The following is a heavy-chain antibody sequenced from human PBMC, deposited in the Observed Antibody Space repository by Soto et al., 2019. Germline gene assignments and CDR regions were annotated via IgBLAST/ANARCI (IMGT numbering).Heavy chain of an antibody. Sequence: WETLSLPCPVSGGSVSSGSYYWSWIRQPPGKGLEWIGYIYYSGSTNYNPSLKSRVTISVDTSKNQFSLKLSSVTAADTAVYYCARDRLAVASFYYYGMDVWGQGTTVTVSS. J-gene: IGHJ6*02. CDR1: GGSVSSGSYY. CDR3: ARDRLAVASFYYYGMDV. CDR2: IYYSGST. V-gene: IGHV4-61*01. D-gene: IGHD6-19*01.